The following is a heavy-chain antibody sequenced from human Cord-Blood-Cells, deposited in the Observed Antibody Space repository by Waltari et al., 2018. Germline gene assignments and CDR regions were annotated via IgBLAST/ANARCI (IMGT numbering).Heavy chain of an antibody. Sequence: EVQLVEPGGGLVQPGGSLRLSCAASGFTFSSYAMSWVRQAPGKGLEWVSAISGSGGSTYYADSVKGRFTISRDNSKNTPYLQMNSLRAEDTAVYYCAKGYYDCWSGYYFDYWGQGTLVTVSS. J-gene: IGHJ4*02. D-gene: IGHD3-3*01. CDR1: GFTFSSYA. CDR3: AKGYYDCWSGYYFDY. CDR2: ISGSGGST. V-gene: IGHV3-23*04.